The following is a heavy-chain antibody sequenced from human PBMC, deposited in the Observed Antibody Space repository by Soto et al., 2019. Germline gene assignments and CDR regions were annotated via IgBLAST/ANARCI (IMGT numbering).Heavy chain of an antibody. CDR1: GGSISSGGYS. CDR2: IYHSGST. J-gene: IGHJ3*02. V-gene: IGHV4-30-2*01. CDR3: ARGAYYYDSSGYDAFDI. Sequence: SETLSLTCAVSGGSISSGGYSWSWIRQPPGKGLEWIGYIYHSGSTYYNPSLKSRVTISVDRSKNQFSLKLSSVTAADTAVYYCARGAYYYDSSGYDAFDIWGQGTMVTVSS. D-gene: IGHD3-22*01.